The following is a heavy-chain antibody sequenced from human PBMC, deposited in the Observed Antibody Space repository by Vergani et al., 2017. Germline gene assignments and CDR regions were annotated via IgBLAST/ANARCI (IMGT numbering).Heavy chain of an antibody. J-gene: IGHJ6*02. Sequence: QLQLQESGPGLVKPSETLSLTCTVSGGSISSSSYYWGWIRQPPGKGLEWIGSIYYSGSTNYNPSLKSRVTISVDKSKNQFSLKLSSVTAADTAVYYCARFLTGTTIYYYYGMDVWGQGTTVTVSS. D-gene: IGHD1-20*01. CDR1: GGSISSSSYY. CDR2: IYYSGST. V-gene: IGHV4-39*07. CDR3: ARFLTGTTIYYYYGMDV.